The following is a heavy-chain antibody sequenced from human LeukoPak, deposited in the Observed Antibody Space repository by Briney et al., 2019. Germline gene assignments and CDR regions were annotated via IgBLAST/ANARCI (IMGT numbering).Heavy chain of an antibody. CDR1: GFIFDDYA. Sequence: SLRLSCAASGFIFDDYAMHWVRQAPGKGLEWVSVISWNSGSKDYADSVRGRFTISRDNAKNSLYLQMNGLRAEDTALYYCAKDIKYDSSGGFDYWGQGTLVTVSS. J-gene: IGHJ4*02. CDR3: AKDIKYDSSGGFDY. D-gene: IGHD3-22*01. CDR2: ISWNSGSK. V-gene: IGHV3-9*01.